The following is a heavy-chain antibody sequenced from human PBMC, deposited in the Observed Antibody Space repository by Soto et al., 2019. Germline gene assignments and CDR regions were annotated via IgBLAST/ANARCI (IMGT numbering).Heavy chain of an antibody. CDR1: GFTFSSYA. J-gene: IGHJ6*02. V-gene: IGHV3-23*01. Sequence: HPGGSLRLSCAASGFTFSSYAMSWVRQAPGKGLEWVSAISGSGGSTYYADSVKGRFTISRDNSKNTLYLQMNSLRAEDTAVYYCAKESTIFGVVPSGMDVWGQGTTVTVSS. D-gene: IGHD3-3*01. CDR3: AKESTIFGVVPSGMDV. CDR2: ISGSGGST.